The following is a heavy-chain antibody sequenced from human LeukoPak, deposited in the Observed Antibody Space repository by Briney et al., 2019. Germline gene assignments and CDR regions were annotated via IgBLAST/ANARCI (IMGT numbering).Heavy chain of an antibody. D-gene: IGHD2-15*01. V-gene: IGHV3-23*01. Sequence: GGSLRLSCAASGFTFSSYAMSWVRQAPGERLEWVSTITGSGGNTYYADSVKGRFTISRDNSKNTLYLQMNSLRAEDTALYYCATSARTYIGSSLDYWGQGTLVTVSS. CDR2: ITGSGGNT. CDR1: GFTFSSYA. J-gene: IGHJ4*02. CDR3: ATSARTYIGSSLDY.